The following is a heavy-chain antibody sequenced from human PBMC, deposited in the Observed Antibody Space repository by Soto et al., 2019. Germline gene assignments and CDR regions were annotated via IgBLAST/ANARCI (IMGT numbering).Heavy chain of an antibody. CDR2: VYHTGGT. D-gene: IGHD2-15*01. CDR1: SGPSSSHN. Sequence: QVQLQQSGPGLVKPSETLSLTCTVSSGPSSSHNWGWIRQTPGRGLEWIGYVYHTGGTSYNPSLNSRVTVSADTSTNHISLTLTSVTAAETAVYYCVRQGIGYLHGLVDVWGQGTTVTVSS. V-gene: IGHV4-59*08. CDR3: VRQGIGYLHGLVDV. J-gene: IGHJ6*02.